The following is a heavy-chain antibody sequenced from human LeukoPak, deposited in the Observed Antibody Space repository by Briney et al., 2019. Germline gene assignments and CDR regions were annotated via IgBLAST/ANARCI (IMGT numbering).Heavy chain of an antibody. Sequence: GGSLRPSCAASGFTLSRSWMAWVRQAPGKGLEWVANIKEDGSEKYYVDSVKGRFTISRDNAKNSLYLQMNSLRAEDTALYYCARSTAGFDYWGQGTLVTVSS. V-gene: IGHV3-7*01. CDR2: IKEDGSEK. J-gene: IGHJ4*02. D-gene: IGHD1-1*01. CDR3: ARSTAGFDY. CDR1: GFTLSRSW.